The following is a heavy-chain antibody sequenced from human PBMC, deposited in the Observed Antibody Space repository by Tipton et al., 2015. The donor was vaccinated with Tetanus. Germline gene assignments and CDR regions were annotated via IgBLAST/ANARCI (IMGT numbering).Heavy chain of an antibody. CDR3: ARVFIAVAGHNWFDP. CDR2: INPSGGST. D-gene: IGHD6-19*01. V-gene: IGHV1-46*01. Sequence: QLVQSGAEVKKPGASVKVSCKASGYTFTSYYMHWVRQAPGQGLEWMGIINPSGGSTSYAQKFQGRVTMTRDTSTSTVYVEPSSLRSEDTAVYYCARVFIAVAGHNWFDPWGQGTLVTVSS. CDR1: GYTFTSYY. J-gene: IGHJ5*02.